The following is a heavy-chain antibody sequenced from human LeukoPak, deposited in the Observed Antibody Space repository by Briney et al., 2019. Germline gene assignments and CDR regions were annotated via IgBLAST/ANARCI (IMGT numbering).Heavy chain of an antibody. Sequence: GGSLRLXCAASGFTFSSYSMNWVRQAPGKGLEWVSSISSSSSYIYYADSVKGRFTISRDNAKNSLYLQMNSLRAEDTAVYYCAKDLGYNWNFDAFDIWGQGTMVTVSS. D-gene: IGHD1-1*01. V-gene: IGHV3-21*01. CDR1: GFTFSSYS. CDR2: ISSSSSYI. J-gene: IGHJ3*02. CDR3: AKDLGYNWNFDAFDI.